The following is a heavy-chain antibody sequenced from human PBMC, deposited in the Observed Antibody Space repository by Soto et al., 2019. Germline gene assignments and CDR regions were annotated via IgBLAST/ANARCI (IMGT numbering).Heavy chain of an antibody. V-gene: IGHV4-30-4*01. CDR2: IYYSGST. J-gene: IGHJ3*02. CDR3: ARGDYGDYIGNDAFDI. CDR1: GGSISSGDYY. D-gene: IGHD4-17*01. Sequence: PPETLSLTCTVSGGSISSGDYYWGWIRQPPGKGLEWIGYIYYSGSTYYNPSLKSRVTISVDTSKNQFSLKLSSVTAADTAVYYCARGDYGDYIGNDAFDIWGQGTMVTVSS.